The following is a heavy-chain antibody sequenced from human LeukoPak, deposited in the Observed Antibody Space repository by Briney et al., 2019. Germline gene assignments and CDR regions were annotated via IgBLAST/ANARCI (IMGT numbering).Heavy chain of an antibody. CDR2: IIPIFGTA. CDR1: RGTFSSYA. Sequence: GASVKVSCKASRGTFSSYAISWVRQAPGQGLEWMGGIIPIFGTANYAQKFQGRVTITADKSTSTAYMELSSLRSEDTAVYYCARGRPTTSIAAAGVNWFDPWGQGTLVTVSS. D-gene: IGHD6-13*01. J-gene: IGHJ5*02. CDR3: ARGRPTTSIAAAGVNWFDP. V-gene: IGHV1-69*06.